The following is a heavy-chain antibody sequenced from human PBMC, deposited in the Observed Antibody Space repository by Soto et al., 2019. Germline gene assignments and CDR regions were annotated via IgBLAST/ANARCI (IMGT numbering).Heavy chain of an antibody. D-gene: IGHD6-6*01. V-gene: IGHV3-66*01. J-gene: IGHJ2*01. CDR3: ARDQWASSSYAGERYLDL. CDR1: GFTVRSNY. Sequence: EVQLVESGGGLVQPGGSLRLSCTASGFTVRSNYMSWVHQAPGKGLEWVSVIYSDDNTYYADSVNGRFTISRDNSKNTVCGRRNGLGVEDTAVYYCARDQWASSSYAGERYLDLWGRGTLVTVSS. CDR2: IYSDDNT.